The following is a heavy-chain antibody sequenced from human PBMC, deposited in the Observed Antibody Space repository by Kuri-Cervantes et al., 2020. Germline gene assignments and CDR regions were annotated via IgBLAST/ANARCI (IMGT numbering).Heavy chain of an antibody. CDR1: GDSISSYY. Sequence: SETLSLTCTVSGDSISSYYWSWIRQPPGKGLEWIGYVYYSGSTDYNPSLKSRVTISIDTSKNQFSLSLTSVTAADTAVYYCARGRPRVDWFDPWGQGTLVTVSS. CDR3: ARGRPRVDWFDP. J-gene: IGHJ5*02. CDR2: VYYSGST. V-gene: IGHV4-59*12.